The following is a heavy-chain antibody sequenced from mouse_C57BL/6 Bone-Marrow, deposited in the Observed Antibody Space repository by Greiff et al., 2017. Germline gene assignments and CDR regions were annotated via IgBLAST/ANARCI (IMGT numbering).Heavy chain of an antibody. CDR3: ARSKDDYDDGYYFDY. V-gene: IGHV1-7*01. J-gene: IGHJ2*01. CDR2: INPSSGYT. D-gene: IGHD2-4*01. CDR1: GYTFTSSW. Sequence: VQLQQSGAELAKPGASVKLSCTASGYTFTSSWMHWVKQRPGQGLEWIGYINPSSGYTKYNQKFKDKATLTAEKSSSTAYMQLSSLTYEDSAVYYCARSKDDYDDGYYFDYWGQGTTLTVSA.